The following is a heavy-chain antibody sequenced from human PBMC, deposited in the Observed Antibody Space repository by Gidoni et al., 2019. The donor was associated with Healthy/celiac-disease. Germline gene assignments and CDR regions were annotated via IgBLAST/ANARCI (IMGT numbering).Heavy chain of an antibody. J-gene: IGHJ3*02. CDR1: GFTFAYYA. V-gene: IGHV3-9*01. D-gene: IGHD2-21*01. CDR2: ISWNSGSI. Sequence: EVQLVESGGGLVQHGRSLRLACAASGFTFAYYAMHWFRQAPRQGLEWVSGISWNSGSIGYADSVKDRFTISRDNAKNSLYLQMNSLRAEDTALYYCARTRDGYLLPDAFDIWGQGTMVTVSS. CDR3: ARTRDGYLLPDAFDI.